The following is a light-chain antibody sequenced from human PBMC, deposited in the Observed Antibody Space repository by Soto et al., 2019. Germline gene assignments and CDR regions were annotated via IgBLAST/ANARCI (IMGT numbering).Light chain of an antibody. V-gene: IGKV1-17*03. J-gene: IGKJ1*01. CDR2: KAS. CDR1: QAISNY. CDR3: QQYKSSST. Sequence: DIQMTQSPSAMSASVGDRVTITCRASQAISNYLAWFQQKPGKAPNLLINKASSLQSEVPSRFSGSGSGTEFTLTITSLQPDDFGVYYCQQYKSSSTFGQGTKVDIK.